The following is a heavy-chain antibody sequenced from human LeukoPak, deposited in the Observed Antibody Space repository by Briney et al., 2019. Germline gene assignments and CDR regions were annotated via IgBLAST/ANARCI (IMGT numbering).Heavy chain of an antibody. CDR3: AKDQVEMATITNFDY. CDR1: GFTFSSYG. Sequence: GGSLRLSCAASGFTFSSYGMHWVRQAPGKGLVWVALVSYDGSKKYYADSVKGRFTISRDNSKNTLDLRMNSLRLEDTAVYYCAKDQVEMATITNFDYWGQGTLVTVSS. V-gene: IGHV3-30*18. J-gene: IGHJ4*02. CDR2: VSYDGSKK. D-gene: IGHD5-24*01.